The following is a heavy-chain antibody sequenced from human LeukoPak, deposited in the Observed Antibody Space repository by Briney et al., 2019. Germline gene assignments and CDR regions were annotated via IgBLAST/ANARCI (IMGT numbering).Heavy chain of an antibody. CDR1: GYTFTSYG. J-gene: IGHJ3*02. CDR3: AIPGYSAKNAFDI. D-gene: IGHD6-13*01. Sequence: ASVKVSCKASGYTFTSYGISWVRQAPGQGLEWMGWISAYNGNTNYAQKLQGRVTMTTDTSTSTACMELRSLRSDDTAVYYCAIPGYSAKNAFDIWGQGTMVTVSS. CDR2: ISAYNGNT. V-gene: IGHV1-18*01.